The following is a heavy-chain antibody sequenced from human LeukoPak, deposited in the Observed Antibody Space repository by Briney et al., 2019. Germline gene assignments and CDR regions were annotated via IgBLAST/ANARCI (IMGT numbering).Heavy chain of an antibody. CDR2: INGGGDAT. D-gene: IGHD3-3*01. Sequence: GGSLRLSCAASGFTFNNYAMGWVRQPPGKGLEWLSVINGGGDATKYADSVKGRFSISRDNSKNTLYLQMSSLRADDTAVYYCATDHVSFGVGEVDVWGKGTTVTVSS. CDR3: ATDHVSFGVGEVDV. V-gene: IGHV3-23*01. J-gene: IGHJ6*04. CDR1: GFTFNNYA.